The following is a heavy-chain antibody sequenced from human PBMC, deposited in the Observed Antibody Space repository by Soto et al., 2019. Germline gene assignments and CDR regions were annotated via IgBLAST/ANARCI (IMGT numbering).Heavy chain of an antibody. J-gene: IGHJ4*02. V-gene: IGHV4-31*03. D-gene: IGHD3-9*01. Sequence: SETLSLTCTVSGGSISSGGYYWSWIRQHPGKGLEWIGYIYYSGSTYYNPSLKSRVTISVDTSKNQFSLKLSSVTAADTAVYYCARAGRYFDWLLYFDYWGQGTLVTVSS. CDR3: ARAGRYFDWLLYFDY. CDR2: IYYSGST. CDR1: GGSISSGGYY.